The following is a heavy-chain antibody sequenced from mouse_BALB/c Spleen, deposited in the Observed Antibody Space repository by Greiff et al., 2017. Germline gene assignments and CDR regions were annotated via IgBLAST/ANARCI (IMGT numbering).Heavy chain of an antibody. CDR1: GFTFSDYY. CDR2: ISDGGSYT. D-gene: IGHD2-3*01. CDR3: ARGWYSDY. Sequence: EVKLEESGGGLVKPGGSLKLSCAASGFTFSDYYMYWVRQTPEKRLEWVATISDGGSYTYYPDSVKGRFTISRDNAKNNLYLQMSSLKSEDTAMYYCARGWYSDYWGQGTTLTVSS. J-gene: IGHJ2*01. V-gene: IGHV5-4*02.